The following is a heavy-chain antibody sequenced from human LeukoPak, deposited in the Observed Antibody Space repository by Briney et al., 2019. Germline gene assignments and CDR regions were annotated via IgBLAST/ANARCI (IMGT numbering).Heavy chain of an antibody. CDR3: ARDRCSGGICPYYFDY. CDR1: GFTLSSNY. D-gene: IGHD2-15*01. V-gene: IGHV3-66*01. Sequence: GRSLRLSCAASGFTLSSNYISWVRQAPGKGLEWVSVIYSGGSTYYADSVKGRFTISRDNSKNTQYLQMNSLRVEDTAVYYCARDRCSGGICPYYFDYWGQGTLVTVSS. CDR2: IYSGGST. J-gene: IGHJ4*02.